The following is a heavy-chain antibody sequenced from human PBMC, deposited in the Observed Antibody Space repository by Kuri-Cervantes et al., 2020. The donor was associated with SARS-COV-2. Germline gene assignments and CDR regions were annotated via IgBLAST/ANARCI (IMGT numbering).Heavy chain of an antibody. D-gene: IGHD6-13*01. CDR3: AREEQQLVLAGAFDI. Sequence: GSLRLSCTVSGGSISSHYWSWIRQPPGKGLEWIGYIYYSGSTYYNPSLKSRVTISVDTSKNQFSLKLSSVTAADTAVYYCAREEQQLVLAGAFDIWGQGTMVTVSS. V-gene: IGHV4-59*11. J-gene: IGHJ3*02. CDR1: GGSISSHY. CDR2: IYYSGST.